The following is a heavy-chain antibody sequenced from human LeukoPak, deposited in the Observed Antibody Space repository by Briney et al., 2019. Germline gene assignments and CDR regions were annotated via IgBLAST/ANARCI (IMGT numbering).Heavy chain of an antibody. Sequence: SETLSLTCTVSGGSISDYCWNWIRQPPGKGLEWIGYISDSGNTYYNPSLKSRITISADTSKNQFSLKLSSVTAADTAVYYCARGRVGGNYWGQGTLVTVSS. CDR1: GGSISDYC. D-gene: IGHD1-26*01. CDR2: ISDSGNT. V-gene: IGHV4-59*01. J-gene: IGHJ4*02. CDR3: ARGRVGGNY.